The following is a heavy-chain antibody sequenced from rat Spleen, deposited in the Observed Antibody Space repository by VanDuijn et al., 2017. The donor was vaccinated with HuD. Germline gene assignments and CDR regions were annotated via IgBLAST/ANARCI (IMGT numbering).Heavy chain of an antibody. CDR3: ATEPLNYGGPHWFAY. V-gene: IGHV5S10*01. D-gene: IGHD1-11*01. J-gene: IGHJ3*01. CDR2: IIYDGRRT. Sequence: EVQLVESGGGLVQPGRSLKVSCAASGFTFSDYNMAWVRQAPKKGLEWVATIIYDGRRTYYRDSVKGRFTISRDNAKSTLYLQMDSLRSEDTATYYCATEPLNYGGPHWFAYWGQGTLVTVSS. CDR1: GFTFSDYN.